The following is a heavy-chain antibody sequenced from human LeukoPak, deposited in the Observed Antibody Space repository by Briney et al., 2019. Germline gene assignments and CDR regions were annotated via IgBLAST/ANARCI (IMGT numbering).Heavy chain of an antibody. D-gene: IGHD3-3*01. CDR2: IYYSGST. Sequence: SETLSLTCTVSGGSISSYYWSWIRQPPGKGLEWIGYIYYSGSTNYNPSLKSRVTISVDTSKNQFSLKLSSVTAADTAVYYCARVNDRDYDFWSGYYTGLTNWFDPWGQGTLVTVSS. CDR3: ARVNDRDYDFWSGYYTGLTNWFDP. V-gene: IGHV4-59*01. J-gene: IGHJ5*02. CDR1: GGSISSYY.